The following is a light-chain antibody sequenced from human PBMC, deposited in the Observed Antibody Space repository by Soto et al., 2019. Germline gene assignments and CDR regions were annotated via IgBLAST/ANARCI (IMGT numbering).Light chain of an antibody. CDR1: SSDVGSYNL. J-gene: IGLJ1*01. CDR2: EGS. V-gene: IGLV2-23*01. Sequence: QSSLPQPSSVSGSPGQSITISFTGTSSDVGSYNLVSWYQQHPGKAPKLMIYEGSKRPSGVSSRFSGSKSGNTASLTISGLQAEDEADYYCCSYAGSSTPYVFGTGTKVTVL. CDR3: CSYAGSSTPYV.